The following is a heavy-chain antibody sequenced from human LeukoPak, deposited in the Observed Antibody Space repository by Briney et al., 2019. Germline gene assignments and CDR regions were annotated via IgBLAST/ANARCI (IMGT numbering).Heavy chain of an antibody. D-gene: IGHD6-19*01. CDR3: ATLSPGYSSGWYPPP. V-gene: IGHV5-10-1*01. J-gene: IGHJ5*02. CDR1: GYSFTSYW. CDR2: IDPSDSYT. Sequence: GESLKISCKGSGYSFTSYWISWVRQMPGKGLEWMGRIDPSDSYTNYSPSFQGHVTISADKSISTAYLQWSSLKASDTAMYYCATLSPGYSSGWYPPPWGQGTLVTVSS.